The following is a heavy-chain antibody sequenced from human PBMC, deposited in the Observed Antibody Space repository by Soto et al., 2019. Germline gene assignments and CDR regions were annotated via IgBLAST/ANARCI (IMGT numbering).Heavy chain of an antibody. CDR2: INAGNGNT. D-gene: IGHD3-10*01. CDR1: GYTFSSYA. J-gene: IGHJ5*02. Sequence: GASVKVSCKASGYTFSSYAIHWVRQAPGQGLEWMGWINAGNGNTKYSQKFQGRVTITRDTSASTAYMELNSVRVEDTAVYYCARSVRPLSWFDPWGQGTRVTVSS. CDR3: ARSVRPLSWFDP. V-gene: IGHV1-3*01.